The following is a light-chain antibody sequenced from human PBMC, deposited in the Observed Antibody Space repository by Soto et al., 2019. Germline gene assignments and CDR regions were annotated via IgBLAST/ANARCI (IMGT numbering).Light chain of an antibody. CDR2: EAS. Sequence: EIVLTQSPATLSLSPGERATLSCRASQSVRSYLAWYQQKPGQAPRLLIYEASNRATGVPARFSGSGSGTDFTLTISSLEPEDFAVYYCQQRNNWPPLFTFGPGTKVEIK. CDR3: QQRNNWPPLFT. J-gene: IGKJ3*01. V-gene: IGKV3-11*01. CDR1: QSVRSY.